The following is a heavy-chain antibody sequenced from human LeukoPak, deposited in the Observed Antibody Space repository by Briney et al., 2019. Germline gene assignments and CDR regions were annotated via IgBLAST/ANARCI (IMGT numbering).Heavy chain of an antibody. D-gene: IGHD3-10*01. CDR3: ASGAWFGELLPAY. CDR2: IYYSGST. CDR1: GGSISSYY. Sequence: SETLSLTCTVSGGSISSYYWSWIRRPPGKGLEWIGYIYYSGSTNYNPSLKSRVTISVDTSKNQFSLKLSPVTAADTAVYYCASGAWFGELLPAYWGQGTLVTVSS. J-gene: IGHJ4*02. V-gene: IGHV4-59*08.